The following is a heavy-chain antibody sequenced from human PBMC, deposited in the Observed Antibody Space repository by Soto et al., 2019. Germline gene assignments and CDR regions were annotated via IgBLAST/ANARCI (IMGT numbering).Heavy chain of an antibody. V-gene: IGHV4-61*01. D-gene: IGHD5-18*01. J-gene: IGHJ5*02. CDR1: GASVSSGNYY. Sequence: PSETLSLTCTVSGASVSSGNYYWSWIRRPPGKGLEWLGYIYYNRNTKYNPSLKSRVTISVDTSKNQFSLKLSSVTAADTAVYYCARQAIVTPWFDPWGQGTLVT. CDR3: ARQAIVTPWFDP. CDR2: IYYNRNT.